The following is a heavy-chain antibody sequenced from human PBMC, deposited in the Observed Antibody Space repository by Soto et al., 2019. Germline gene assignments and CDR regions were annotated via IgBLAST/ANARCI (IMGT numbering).Heavy chain of an antibody. D-gene: IGHD2-2*02. V-gene: IGHV4-39*01. CDR2: IYYSGST. Sequence: QLQLQESGPGLVKPSETLSLTCTVSVGSITSSYYWGWIRQPPGKGLEWIGSIYYSGSTYYNPSLKSRVTISVDTSKNQFSLKLSSVTAADTAVYYCATIPATTILTDYWGQGTLVTVSS. J-gene: IGHJ4*02. CDR3: ATIPATTILTDY. CDR1: VGSITSSYY.